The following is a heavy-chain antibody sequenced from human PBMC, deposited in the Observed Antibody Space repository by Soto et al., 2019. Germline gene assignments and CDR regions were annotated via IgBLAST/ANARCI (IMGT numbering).Heavy chain of an antibody. CDR3: ARDRYFGGRIDY. Sequence: GGSLRLSCAASGFSFSSYGMHWVRQAPGKGLEWVAVIWYDGSNKYYADSVKGRFTISRDNSKNTLYLQMNSLRAEDTAVYYCARDRYFGGRIDYWGQGTLVTVSS. J-gene: IGHJ4*02. CDR2: IWYDGSNK. D-gene: IGHD3-3*01. V-gene: IGHV3-33*01. CDR1: GFSFSSYG.